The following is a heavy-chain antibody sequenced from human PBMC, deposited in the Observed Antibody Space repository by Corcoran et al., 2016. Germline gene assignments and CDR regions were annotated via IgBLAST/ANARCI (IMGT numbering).Heavy chain of an antibody. CDR1: GYTFTSYD. D-gene: IGHD2-2*01. CDR2: MNPNSGNT. V-gene: IGHV1-8*01. J-gene: IGHJ6*02. CDR3: VRGRPAATSHYYYYGMDV. Sequence: QVQLVQSGAEVKKPGASVKVSCKASGYTFTSYDINWVRQATGQGLEWMGWMNPNSGNTGYAQKFQGRVTMTRNTSISTAYMELSSLRSEDTAVYYCVRGRPAATSHYYYYGMDVWGQGTTVTVSS.